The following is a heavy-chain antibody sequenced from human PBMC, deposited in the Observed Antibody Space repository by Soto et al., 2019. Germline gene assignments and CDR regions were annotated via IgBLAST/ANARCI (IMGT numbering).Heavy chain of an antibody. J-gene: IGHJ3*02. D-gene: IGHD3-3*01. V-gene: IGHV1-8*01. CDR2: MNPNSGNT. CDR1: RLAFKCYD. Sequence: CKDPRLAFKCYDLSWLRHDKGQGLEWMGWMNPNSGNTGYAQKFQGRVTMTRNTSISTAYMELSSLGSEDTAVYYCASPARNYDFWSGYSFDIWGQGTMVTVS. CDR3: ASPARNYDFWSGYSFDI.